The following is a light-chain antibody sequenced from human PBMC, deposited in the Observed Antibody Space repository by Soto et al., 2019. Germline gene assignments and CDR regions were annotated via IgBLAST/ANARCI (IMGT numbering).Light chain of an antibody. CDR3: LQDYNYPWT. CDR2: AAS. CDR1: QGIRND. V-gene: IGKV1-6*01. Sequence: AIQMTQSPSSLSASVGDRVTITCRASQGIRNDLGWYQQKPGKAPKLLIYAASSLQSGVPSRFSGSGSGTDFTLIISGLQPADFATYYCLQDYNYPWTFGQGTKVEIK. J-gene: IGKJ1*01.